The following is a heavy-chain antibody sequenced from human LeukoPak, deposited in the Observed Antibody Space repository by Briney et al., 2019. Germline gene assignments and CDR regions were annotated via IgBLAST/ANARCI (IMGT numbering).Heavy chain of an antibody. D-gene: IGHD6-13*01. CDR2: INTNTGNP. CDR3: ARLSYSSSWSDYYFDY. Sequence: ASVKVSCKASGYTFTSYAMDWVRQAPGQGLEWMGWINTNTGNPTYAQGFTGRFVFSLDTSVSTAYLQISSLKAEDTAVYYCARLSYSSSWSDYYFDYWGQGTLVTVSS. CDR1: GYTFTSYA. J-gene: IGHJ4*02. V-gene: IGHV7-4-1*02.